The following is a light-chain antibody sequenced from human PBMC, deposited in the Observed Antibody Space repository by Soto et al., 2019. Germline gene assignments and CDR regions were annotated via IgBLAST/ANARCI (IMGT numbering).Light chain of an antibody. Sequence: MTQSPATLPVSPGERATLSCRASQSVSSDLAWYHQKPGQAPRLLIYGASTRATGIPARFSGSGSGTEFTLTINSLQSEDFAVYYCQQYNKWPRRFGEGSKV. CDR2: GAS. CDR1: QSVSSD. V-gene: IGKV3-15*01. J-gene: IGKJ1*01. CDR3: QQYNKWPRR.